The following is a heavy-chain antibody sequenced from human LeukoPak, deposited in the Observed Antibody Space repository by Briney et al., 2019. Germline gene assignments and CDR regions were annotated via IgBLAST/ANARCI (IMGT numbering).Heavy chain of an antibody. CDR3: ASDRTMIVDY. CDR2: ISSAGTMT. J-gene: IGHJ4*02. D-gene: IGHD3-22*01. CDR1: GFTLSSYE. Sequence: GGSLRLSCAASGFTLSSYEMNWVRQAPGKGLEWVSYISSAGTMTYYADSVKGRFTISRDNAKNSLYLHMSSLRVEDTAVYYCASDRTMIVDYWGQGTLVTVSS. V-gene: IGHV3-48*03.